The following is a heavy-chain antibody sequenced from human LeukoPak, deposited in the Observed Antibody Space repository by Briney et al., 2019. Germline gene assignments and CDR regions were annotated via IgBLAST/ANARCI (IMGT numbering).Heavy chain of an antibody. D-gene: IGHD2-2*01. CDR1: GYTFTGYY. V-gene: IGHV1-2*06. CDR3: ARQLPSFIVVLPAADFDY. Sequence: ASVKVSCKASGYTFTGYYMHWVRQAPGQGLEWMGRINPNSGGTNYAQKFQGRVTMTRDTSISTAYMELSRLRSVDTAVYYCARQLPSFIVVLPAADFDYWGQGTLVTVSS. J-gene: IGHJ4*02. CDR2: INPNSGGT.